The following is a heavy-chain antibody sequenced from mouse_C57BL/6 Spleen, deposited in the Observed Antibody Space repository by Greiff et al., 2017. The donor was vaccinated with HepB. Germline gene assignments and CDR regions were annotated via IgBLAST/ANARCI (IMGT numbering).Heavy chain of an antibody. Sequence: VQLQQPGAELVMPGASVKLSCKASGYTFTSYWMHWVKQRPGQGLEWIGEIDPSDSYTNYNQKFRGKSTLTVDKSSSTAYMQLSSLTSEDSAVYYCARSDDGYHWYFDVWGTGTTVTVSS. D-gene: IGHD2-3*01. J-gene: IGHJ1*03. CDR3: ARSDDGYHWYFDV. CDR1: GYTFTSYW. CDR2: IDPSDSYT. V-gene: IGHV1-69*01.